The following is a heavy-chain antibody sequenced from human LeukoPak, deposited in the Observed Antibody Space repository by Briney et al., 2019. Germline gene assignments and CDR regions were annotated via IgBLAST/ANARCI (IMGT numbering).Heavy chain of an antibody. Sequence: GGSLRLSCASSGFTFSSYAMSWVREAPGKGLEWVSAISGSGGSTYYADSVKGRFTISRDNSKNTLYLQMNSLRAEDTAVYYCAKDFTIAVPGSFDYWGQGTLVTVSS. V-gene: IGHV3-23*01. CDR2: ISGSGGST. J-gene: IGHJ4*02. CDR1: GFTFSSYA. D-gene: IGHD2-15*01. CDR3: AKDFTIAVPGSFDY.